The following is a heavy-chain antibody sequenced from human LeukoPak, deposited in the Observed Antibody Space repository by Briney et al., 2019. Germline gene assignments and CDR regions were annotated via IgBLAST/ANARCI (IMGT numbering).Heavy chain of an antibody. CDR1: GGSISSHNW. CDR2: IYHSGTT. D-gene: IGHD6-25*01. J-gene: IGHJ4*02. CDR3: VRREIAADRTLFDY. V-gene: IGHV4-4*02. Sequence: SETLSLTCAVSGGSISSHNWWSWVRQPPGKGRGGIGEIYHSGTTNYNPSLKSRVTISVDKSKNQFSLELTSVTAADTAVYYCVRREIAADRTLFDYWGQGTLVTVSS.